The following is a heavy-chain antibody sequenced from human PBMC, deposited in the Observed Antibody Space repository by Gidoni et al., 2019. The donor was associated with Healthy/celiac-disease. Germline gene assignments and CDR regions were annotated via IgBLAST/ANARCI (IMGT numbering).Heavy chain of an antibody. CDR2: IYYSGST. V-gene: IGHV4-59*01. D-gene: IGHD3-22*01. Sequence: QVQLQESGPGLVKPSETPSLTCTVSGGSISSYYWSWIRQPPGKGLEWIGYIYYSGSTNYNPSLKSRVTISVDTSKNQFSLKLSSVTAADTAVYYCARGGIVVVTKGAFDIWGQGTMVTVSS. J-gene: IGHJ3*02. CDR3: ARGGIVVVTKGAFDI. CDR1: GGSISSYY.